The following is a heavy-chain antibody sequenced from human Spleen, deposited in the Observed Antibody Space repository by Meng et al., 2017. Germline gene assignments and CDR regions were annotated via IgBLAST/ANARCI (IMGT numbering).Heavy chain of an antibody. J-gene: IGHJ3*02. CDR2: ISYDGSNK. CDR1: GFTFSSYA. Sequence: GESLKISCAASGFTFSSYAMHWVRQAPGKGLEWVAVISYDGSNKYYADSVKGRFTISRDNSKNTLYLQMNSLRAEDTAVYYCARSTVTTFRRGYFDIWGQGTMVTVSS. V-gene: IGHV3-30*04. D-gene: IGHD4-17*01. CDR3: ARSTVTTFRRGYFDI.